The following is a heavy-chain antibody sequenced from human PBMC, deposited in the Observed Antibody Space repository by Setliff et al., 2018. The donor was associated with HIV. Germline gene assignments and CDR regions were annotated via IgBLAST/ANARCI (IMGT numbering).Heavy chain of an antibody. CDR1: GYSISSGYY. V-gene: IGHV4-38-2*01. CDR3: ARHSGSGYYLIDP. J-gene: IGHJ5*02. CDR2: IYHSGST. D-gene: IGHD3-22*01. Sequence: SETLSLTCAVSGYSISSGYYWGWIRQPPGKGLEWIGSIYHSGSTYDNPSLKSRVTISVATSKNQFSLRLSSVTAADTAVYYCARHSGSGYYLIDPWGQGTLVTVSS.